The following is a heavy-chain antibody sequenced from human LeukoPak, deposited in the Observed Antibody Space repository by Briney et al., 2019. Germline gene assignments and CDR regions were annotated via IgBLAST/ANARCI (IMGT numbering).Heavy chain of an antibody. D-gene: IGHD3-10*02. CDR3: AHGTMYQLDS. V-gene: IGHV3-23*01. Sequence: GGSLRLSCAASGFTFSSHGMSWVRQAPGKGLEWVSGIVGGAGGTYYADSVKGRFTISRDNSRNTLYLQMNSLRAEDTAVYYCAHGTMYQLDSWGQGTLVTVSS. CDR2: IVGGAGGT. J-gene: IGHJ4*02. CDR1: GFTFSSHG.